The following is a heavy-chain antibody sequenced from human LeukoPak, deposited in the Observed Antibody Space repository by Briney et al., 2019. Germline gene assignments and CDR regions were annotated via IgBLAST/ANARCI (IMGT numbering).Heavy chain of an antibody. J-gene: IGHJ3*02. V-gene: IGHV3-15*01. CDR1: GFTFSNAW. Sequence: GGSLRLSCAASGFTFSNAWMSWVRQAPGKGLEWVGRIKSKTDGGTTDYAAPVKGRFTISRDDSKNTLYLQMNSLKTEDTAVYYCTTEKFSSRDDYNYGAFDIWGQGTMVTVSS. D-gene: IGHD5-24*01. CDR2: IKSKTDGGTT. CDR3: TTEKFSSRDDYNYGAFDI.